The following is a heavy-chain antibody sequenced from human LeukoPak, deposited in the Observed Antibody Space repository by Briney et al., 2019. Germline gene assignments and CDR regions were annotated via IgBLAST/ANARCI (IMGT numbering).Heavy chain of an antibody. CDR3: AKDGGLWVSAHWGDS. J-gene: IGHJ4*02. D-gene: IGHD7-27*01. CDR2: ITTGDGNT. CDR1: GFTFSSYT. Sequence: GGSLRLSCTASGFTFSSYTMTWVRQAPGKGLKWVSTITTGDGNTYYADSVKGRFTVSRDDSKNTLYLQINSLRAEDTAVYYCAKDGGLWVSAHWGDSWGRGTLVTVSS. V-gene: IGHV3-23*01.